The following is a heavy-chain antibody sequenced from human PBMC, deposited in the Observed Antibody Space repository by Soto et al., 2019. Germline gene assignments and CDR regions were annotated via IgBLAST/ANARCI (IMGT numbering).Heavy chain of an antibody. CDR2: ICYSGIN. CDR3: ARGADAFCYYSLDV. Sequence: AETLRLTCPVSGGSISGYYRSWIRQPPGKGLEWIGYICYSGINNYNPSLKSRVNMSGDTYMRQLSLKLTSVTAPDTPLYHCARGADAFCYYSLDVWGQGITVTVSS. CDR1: GGSISGYY. V-gene: IGHV4-59*13. D-gene: IGHD6-13*01. J-gene: IGHJ6*01.